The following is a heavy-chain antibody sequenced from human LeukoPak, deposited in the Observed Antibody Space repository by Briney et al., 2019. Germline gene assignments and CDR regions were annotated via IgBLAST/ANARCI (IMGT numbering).Heavy chain of an antibody. Sequence: PSQTLSLTCTVSGGSVSSDTSYWNWIRQPAGKGLEWIGLIYTTGSTNYNPSLKSRVTMSVDTSKNQFSLKLSSVTAADTAVYYCARAGSGSYHARLAFDIWGQGTMVTVSS. CDR2: IYTTGST. V-gene: IGHV4-61*02. J-gene: IGHJ3*02. D-gene: IGHD1-26*01. CDR1: GGSVSSDTSY. CDR3: ARAGSGSYHARLAFDI.